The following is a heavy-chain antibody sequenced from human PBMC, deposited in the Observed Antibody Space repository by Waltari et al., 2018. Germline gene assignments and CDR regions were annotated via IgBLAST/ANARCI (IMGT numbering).Heavy chain of an antibody. CDR1: GGSISSGSYY. CDR3: ALAYCGGDCYPNYYYYYMDV. V-gene: IGHV4-61*02. Sequence: QVQLQESGPGLVKPSQTLSLTCTVSGGSISSGSYYWSWIRQPAGKGLEWIGRIYTSGSTNYNPSLKSRVTISVDKSKNQFSLKLSSVTAADTAVYYCALAYCGGDCYPNYYYYYMDVWGKGTTVTVSS. J-gene: IGHJ6*03. CDR2: IYTSGST. D-gene: IGHD2-21*01.